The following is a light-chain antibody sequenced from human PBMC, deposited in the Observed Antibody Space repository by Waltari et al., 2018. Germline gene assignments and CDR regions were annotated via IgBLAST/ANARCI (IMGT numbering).Light chain of an antibody. J-gene: IGKJ1*01. V-gene: IGKV1-39*01. Sequence: DIQMTQSPSSLSASVGDRVTITCRASQSISSYLNWYQQKPGKAPKLLIYAASSLQSGVPSRFSGSGSGTDFTLTISSLQPEDFATYYCQQYRSDSPTFGQGTKVEMK. CDR1: QSISSY. CDR3: QQYRSDSPT. CDR2: AAS.